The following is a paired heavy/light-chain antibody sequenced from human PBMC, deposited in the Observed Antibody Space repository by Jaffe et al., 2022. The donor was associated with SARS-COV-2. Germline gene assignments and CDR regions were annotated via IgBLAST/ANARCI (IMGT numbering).Light chain of an antibody. Sequence: EIVMTQSPATLSVSPGERATLSCRASQSVSSNLAWYQQKPGQAPRLLIYGASTRATGIPARFSGSGSGTEFTLTISSLQSEDFAVYYCQQYNNWPVTFGGGTKVEIK. V-gene: IGKV3-15*01. CDR2: GAS. CDR3: QQYNNWPVT. CDR1: QSVSSN. J-gene: IGKJ4*01.
Heavy chain of an antibody. CDR2: IWYDGSNK. CDR1: GFTFSSYG. J-gene: IGHJ4*02. CDR3: ARGIGAAGTVGGGVAGGRLGY. V-gene: IGHV3-33*01. Sequence: QVQLVESGGGVVQPGRSLRLSCAASGFTFSSYGMHWVRQAPGKGLEWVAVIWYDGSNKYYADSVKGRFTISRDNSKNTLYLQMNSLRAEDTAVYYCARGIGAAGTVGGGVAGGRLGYWGQGTLVTVSS. D-gene: IGHD6-13*01.